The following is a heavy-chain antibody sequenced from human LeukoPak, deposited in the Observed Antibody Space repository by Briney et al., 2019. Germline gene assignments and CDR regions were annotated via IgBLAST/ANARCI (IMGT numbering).Heavy chain of an antibody. D-gene: IGHD3-3*01. CDR1: GFTFSSYA. J-gene: IGHJ5*02. CDR3: AKVEDAGVAPRFDP. Sequence: GGSLRLSCAASGFTFSSYAMSWVRQAPGKGLEWVSGISSSGGSTYSADSVKGRFTISRDHSKNTMYLEMNNLRAEDTAVYFCAKVEDAGVAPRFDPWGQGTLVTVSS. CDR2: ISSSGGST. V-gene: IGHV3-23*01.